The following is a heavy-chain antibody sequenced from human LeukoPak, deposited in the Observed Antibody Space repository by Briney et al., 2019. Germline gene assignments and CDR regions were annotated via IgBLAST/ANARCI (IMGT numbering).Heavy chain of an antibody. Sequence: GESLRLSCAASGFTFRSYAMSWVRQAPGKGLEWVSVITDSGGTTFYADSVKGRFTISRDNSKNTLYLQMNSLRAEDTAVYYCARAFAVVVAATDYWGQGTLVTVSS. CDR1: GFTFRSYA. V-gene: IGHV3-23*01. D-gene: IGHD2-15*01. J-gene: IGHJ4*02. CDR3: ARAFAVVVAATDY. CDR2: ITDSGGTT.